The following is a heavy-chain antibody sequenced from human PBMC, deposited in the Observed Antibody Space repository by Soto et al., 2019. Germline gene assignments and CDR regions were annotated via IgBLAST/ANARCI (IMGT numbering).Heavy chain of an antibody. D-gene: IGHD3-3*01. J-gene: IGHJ3*02. CDR1: GYTFTSYG. CDR3: AREGPYDFWSGYYPPDAFDI. V-gene: IGHV1-18*04. Sequence: QVQLVQSGAEVKKPGASVKVSCKASGYTFTSYGISWVRQAPGQGLEWMGWISAYNGNTNYAQKLQGRVTMTTDTSTSTAYMELRSLRSDDTAVYYCAREGPYDFWSGYYPPDAFDIWGQGTMVTVSS. CDR2: ISAYNGNT.